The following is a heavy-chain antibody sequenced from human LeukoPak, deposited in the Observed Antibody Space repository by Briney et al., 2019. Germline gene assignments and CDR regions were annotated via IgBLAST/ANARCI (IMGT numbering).Heavy chain of an antibody. CDR3: ASTPGAYRSGSGYNYGMDV. CDR2: ISGSGGST. CDR1: GFTFSSYA. D-gene: IGHD6-19*01. J-gene: IGHJ6*02. V-gene: IGHV3-23*01. Sequence: GGSLRLSCAASGFTFSSYAMSWVRQAPGKGLEWVSAISGSGGSTYYADSVKGRFTISRDNSKNTLYLQMNSLRAEDTAVYYCASTPGAYRSGSGYNYGMDVWGQGTTVTVSS.